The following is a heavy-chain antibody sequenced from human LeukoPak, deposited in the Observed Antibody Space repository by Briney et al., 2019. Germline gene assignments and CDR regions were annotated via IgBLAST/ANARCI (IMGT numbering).Heavy chain of an antibody. J-gene: IGHJ4*02. CDR3: ARGGGSYSDFDY. V-gene: IGHV1-69*05. D-gene: IGHD1-26*01. CDR2: IIPIFGTA. Sequence: GASVKVSCKASGGTFSSYAISWVRQAPGQGLEWMGRIIPIFGTANYAQKFQGRVTITTDESTSTAYMELSSLRSDDTAVYYCARGGGSYSDFDYWGQGTLVTVSS. CDR1: GGTFSSYA.